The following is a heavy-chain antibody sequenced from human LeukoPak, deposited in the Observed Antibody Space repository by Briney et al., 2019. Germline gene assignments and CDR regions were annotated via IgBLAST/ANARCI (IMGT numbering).Heavy chain of an antibody. Sequence: ASVKVSCKASGCTFTSYGISWVRQAPGQGLEWMGWISAYNGNTNYAQKLQGRVTMTTDTSTSTAYMELRSLRSDDTAVYYCARDRLWSYYYYMDVWGKGTTVTVSS. CDR2: ISAYNGNT. V-gene: IGHV1-18*01. CDR3: ARDRLWSYYYYMDV. J-gene: IGHJ6*03. D-gene: IGHD5-18*01. CDR1: GCTFTSYG.